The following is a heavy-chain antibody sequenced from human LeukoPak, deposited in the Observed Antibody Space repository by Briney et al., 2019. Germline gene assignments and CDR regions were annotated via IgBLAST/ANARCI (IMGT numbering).Heavy chain of an antibody. J-gene: IGHJ1*01. V-gene: IGHV3-48*01. D-gene: IGHD4-17*01. CDR3: ASDPPGYGDYDEVGYFQH. CDR1: GFTFSSYS. CDR2: MSSSSSTI. Sequence: PGGSLRLSCAASGFTFSSYSMNWVRQAPGKGLEWVSYMSSSSSTIYYADSVKGRFTISRDNAKNSLYLQMNSLRAEDTAVYYSASDPPGYGDYDEVGYFQHWGQGTLVTVSS.